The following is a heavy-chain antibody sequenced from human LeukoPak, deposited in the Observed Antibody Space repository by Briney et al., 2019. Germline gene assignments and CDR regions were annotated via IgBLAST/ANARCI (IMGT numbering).Heavy chain of an antibody. V-gene: IGHV1-18*01. J-gene: IGHJ4*02. CDR1: GYTFTSYG. CDR2: ISAYNGNT. CDR3: ARDPLTVSNDY. D-gene: IGHD4-11*01. Sequence: ASVKVSCKASGYTFTSYGISWVRQAPGQGRECMGCISAYNGNTNYTQKLQGRVTMTTDTSTSTAYMELRSLRSDDTAVYYCARDPLTVSNDYXGQGTLVTVSS.